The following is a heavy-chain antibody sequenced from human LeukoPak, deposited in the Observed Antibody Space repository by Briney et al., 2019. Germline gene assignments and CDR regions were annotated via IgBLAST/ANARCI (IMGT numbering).Heavy chain of an antibody. CDR2: FYSEDGET. J-gene: IGHJ3*02. CDR3: TVVVPAAMVAFDI. Sequence: ASVKVSCKVSGYTLTELSMHWVRQAPGKGLEWMGGFYSEDGETIYAQKFQGRVTMTEDTSTDTAYMELRSLRSDDTAVYYCTVVVPAAMVAFDIWGQGTMVTVSS. V-gene: IGHV1-24*01. D-gene: IGHD2-2*01. CDR1: GYTLTELS.